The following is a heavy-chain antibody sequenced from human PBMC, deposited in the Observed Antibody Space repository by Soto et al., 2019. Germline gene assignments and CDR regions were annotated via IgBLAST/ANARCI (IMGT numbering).Heavy chain of an antibody. V-gene: IGHV3-30-3*01. D-gene: IGHD5-18*01. CDR3: ARSKTVDTCFDY. J-gene: IGHJ4*02. CDR2: ISHDGSNK. Sequence: GGSLRLSCAASGFTFSSYAMHWVRQAPGKGLEWVAVISHDGSNKYYADSVKGRFTISRDNSKKTLYLQMNSLRAEDTAVYYCARSKTVDTCFDYWGQGTLVTVSS. CDR1: GFTFSSYA.